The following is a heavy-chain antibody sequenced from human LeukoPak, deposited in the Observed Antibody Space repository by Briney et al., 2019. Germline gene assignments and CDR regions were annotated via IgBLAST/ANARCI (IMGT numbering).Heavy chain of an antibody. V-gene: IGHV3-48*02. Sequence: GGSLRLSCAASGFTFSTYSMNWVRQAPGKGLEWVSYISSRSGTIHYADSVKGRFTISRDNAKNSMYLRMNSLRDEDTAVYYCARDYDTTGRAFDIWGQGTMVTVSS. CDR2: ISSRSGTI. CDR3: ARDYDTTGRAFDI. CDR1: GFTFSTYS. J-gene: IGHJ3*02. D-gene: IGHD3-22*01.